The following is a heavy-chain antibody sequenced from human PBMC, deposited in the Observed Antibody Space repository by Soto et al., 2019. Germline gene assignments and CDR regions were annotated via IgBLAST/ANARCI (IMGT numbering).Heavy chain of an antibody. D-gene: IGHD3-3*01. V-gene: IGHV1-18*01. CDR3: ARDMGKAYYDFWSGYYTAGAFDI. CDR2: FSAYNGNT. Sequence: ASVKVSCKASGYTFTSYGISWVRQAPGQGLEWMGWFSAYNGNTNYAQKLQGRVTMTTDTSTSTAYMELRSLRSDDTAVYYCARDMGKAYYDFWSGYYTAGAFDIWGQGTMVTVSS. CDR1: GYTFTSYG. J-gene: IGHJ3*02.